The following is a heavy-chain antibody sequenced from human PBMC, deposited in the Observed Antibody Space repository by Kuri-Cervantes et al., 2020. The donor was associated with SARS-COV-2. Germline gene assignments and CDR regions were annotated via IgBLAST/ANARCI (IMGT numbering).Heavy chain of an antibody. J-gene: IGHJ4*02. CDR3: AKGPYSSGWYLFDY. CDR2: ISGSGGGT. CDR1: GFTFSSYA. Sequence: LSLTCAASGFTFSSYAMSWVRQAPGKGLEWVSAISGSGGGTYYANSVKGRFTISRDNSKNTLYLQMNSQRDEDTAVYYCAKGPYSSGWYLFDYWGQGTLVTVSS. V-gene: IGHV3-23*01. D-gene: IGHD6-19*01.